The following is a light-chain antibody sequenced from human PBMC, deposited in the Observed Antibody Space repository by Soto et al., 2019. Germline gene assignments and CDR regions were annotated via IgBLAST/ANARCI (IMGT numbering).Light chain of an antibody. CDR1: HDMGND. Sequence: DIQMTQSPSYLSASVGARVTIPCRAIHDMGNDLGWYQQKSGKAPRRRTYSASNLQSVNPSRFRGSASRTDFTLLSTTLQPKDFPTCHCRKQKSVPWTFGQGTQGEIK. J-gene: IGKJ1*01. CDR2: SAS. CDR3: RKQKSVPWT. V-gene: IGKV1-17*01.